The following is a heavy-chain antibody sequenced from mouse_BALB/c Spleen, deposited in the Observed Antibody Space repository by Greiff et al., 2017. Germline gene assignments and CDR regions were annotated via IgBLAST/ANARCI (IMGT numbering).Heavy chain of an antibody. D-gene: IGHD2-3*01. J-gene: IGHJ4*01. CDR1: GYTFTSYT. Sequence: QVQLQQSAAELARPGASVKMSCKASGYTFTSYTMHWVKQRPGQGLEWIGYINPSSGYTEYNQKFKDKTTLTADKSSSTAYMQLSSLTSEDSAVYYCARTYDGYLLYYAMDYWGQGTSVTVSS. CDR3: ARTYDGYLLYYAMDY. V-gene: IGHV1-4*02. CDR2: INPSSGYT.